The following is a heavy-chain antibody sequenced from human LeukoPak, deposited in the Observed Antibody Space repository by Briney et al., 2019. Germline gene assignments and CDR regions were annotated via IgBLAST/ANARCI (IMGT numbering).Heavy chain of an antibody. V-gene: IGHV3-20*04. CDR1: GFAFDEHV. CDR2: INWSGGST. J-gene: IGHJ4*02. Sequence: PGGSLRLSCTASGFAFDEHVMSWVRQVPGKGLEWVSGINWSGGSTGYADSLRGRFTISRDNAKNSLYLQMDSRRAEDTALYYCARAPITSPFYFDYWGQGTLVTVSS. D-gene: IGHD2-2*01. CDR3: ARAPITSPFYFDY.